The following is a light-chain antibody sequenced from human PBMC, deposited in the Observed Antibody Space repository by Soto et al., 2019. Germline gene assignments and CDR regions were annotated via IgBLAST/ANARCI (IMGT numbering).Light chain of an antibody. J-gene: IGKJ1*01. CDR2: GAS. CDR1: QSVSSN. Sequence: EIVMTQSPATLSVSPGERATLSCRASQSVSSNLAWYQPKPGQAPRLLIYGASTRATGIPARFSGSGSGTEFTLTISSLQSEDFSVYYCQQYDNWPRTCGQGTKVEIK. V-gene: IGKV3-15*01. CDR3: QQYDNWPRT.